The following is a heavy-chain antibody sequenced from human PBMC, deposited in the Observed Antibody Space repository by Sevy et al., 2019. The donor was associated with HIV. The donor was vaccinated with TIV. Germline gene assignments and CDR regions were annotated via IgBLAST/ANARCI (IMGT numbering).Heavy chain of an antibody. Sequence: GGSLRLSCAASGFTFSSYEMNWVRQAPGKGLEWVSYISNSGTTISYSDSVRGPFSISRDNAKNSLYLQMNSLRAEETAVYYCARDLPPSATTVAYFDYWGQGTLVTVSS. V-gene: IGHV3-48*03. J-gene: IGHJ4*02. CDR3: ARDLPPSATTVAYFDY. CDR1: GFTFSSYE. CDR2: ISNSGTTI. D-gene: IGHD4-17*01.